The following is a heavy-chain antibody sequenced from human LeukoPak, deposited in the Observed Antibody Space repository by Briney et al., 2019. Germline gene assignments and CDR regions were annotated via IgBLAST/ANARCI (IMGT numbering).Heavy chain of an antibody. J-gene: IGHJ6*03. CDR2: IRSKAYGGTT. Sequence: SLRLSCAASGFTFSSYEMNWVRQAPGKGLEWVGFIRSKAYGGTTEYAASVKGRFTISRDDSKSIAYLQMNSLKTEDTAVYYCTRDGRISYYYYYMDVWGKGTTVTVSS. D-gene: IGHD2-15*01. CDR1: GFTFSSYE. CDR3: TRDGRISYYYYYMDV. V-gene: IGHV3-49*04.